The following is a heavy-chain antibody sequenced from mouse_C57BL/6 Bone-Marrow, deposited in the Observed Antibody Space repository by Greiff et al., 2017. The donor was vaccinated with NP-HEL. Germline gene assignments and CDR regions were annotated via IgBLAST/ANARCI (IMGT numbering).Heavy chain of an antibody. D-gene: IGHD1-1*01. CDR1: GFTFNTYA. V-gene: IGHV10-3*01. CDR3: VRALNYYGSSDAMVY. J-gene: IGHJ4*01. Sequence: DVMLVESGGGLVQPKGSLKLSCAASGFTFNTYAMHWVRQAPGKGLEWVARIRSKSSNYATYYADSVKDRFTISRDDSQSMLYLQMNNLKTEDTAMYYCVRALNYYGSSDAMVYWGQGTSVTVSS. CDR2: IRSKSSNYAT.